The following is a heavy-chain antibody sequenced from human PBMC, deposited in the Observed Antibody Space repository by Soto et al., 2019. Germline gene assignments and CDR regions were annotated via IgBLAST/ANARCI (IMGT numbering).Heavy chain of an antibody. Sequence: EAQLLESGGDLVQPGGSLRLSCAASGFTFSSYAMSWVRQAPGKGLEWVSAISGSGGSTYYADSVKGRFTISRDNSKNTVFLQMNSLRADDTAVYYCSGLRRWVGATSDRALDIWGQGTMVTVSS. CDR1: GFTFSSYA. J-gene: IGHJ3*02. D-gene: IGHD1-26*01. CDR2: ISGSGGST. CDR3: SGLRRWVGATSDRALDI. V-gene: IGHV3-23*01.